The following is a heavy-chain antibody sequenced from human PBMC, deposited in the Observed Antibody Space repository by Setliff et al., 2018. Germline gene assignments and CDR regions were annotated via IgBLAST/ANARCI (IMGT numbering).Heavy chain of an antibody. D-gene: IGHD1-7*01. CDR1: GGSISSSSYY. V-gene: IGHV4-39*07. Sequence: SETLSLTCTVSGGSISSSSYYWGWIRQPPGKGLEWIGSIYYSGSTYYNPSLKSRVTISVDTSKNQFSLKLSSVTAADTAVYYCARFRDWNYDPYLDYWGQGTLVTVSS. CDR2: IYYSGST. J-gene: IGHJ4*02. CDR3: ARFRDWNYDPYLDY.